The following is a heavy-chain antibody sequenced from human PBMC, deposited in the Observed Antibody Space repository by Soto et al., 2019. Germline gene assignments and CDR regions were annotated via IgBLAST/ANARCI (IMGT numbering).Heavy chain of an antibody. CDR3: ARHLRGWVHX. V-gene: IGHV3-30-3*01. J-gene: IGHJ4*02. D-gene: IGHD6-19*01. Sequence: GGSLRLSSAASGFTFSSCAMHWVRQAPGKGLEGVAFIAYDGGNKYYADSVKGRFTISRDNSKNTLYLQMNSLRAEDTAVYYCARHLRGWVHXWGQVSLVTVSX. CDR1: GFTFSSCA. CDR2: IAYDGGNK.